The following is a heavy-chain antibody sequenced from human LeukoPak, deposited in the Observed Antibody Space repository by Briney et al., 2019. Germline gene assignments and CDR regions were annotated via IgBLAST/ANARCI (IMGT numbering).Heavy chain of an antibody. CDR3: AKDLIQGYCTSTSCSDAFDI. CDR1: GFTFSSYA. CDR2: ISGSGVST. D-gene: IGHD2-2*01. J-gene: IGHJ3*02. V-gene: IGHV3-23*01. Sequence: PGGSLRLSCAASGFTFSSYAMSWVRQAPGKGLEWVSGISGSGVSTYYADSVKGRFTISRDNSKNTLYLQMNSLRAEDTAVYYCAKDLIQGYCTSTSCSDAFDIWGQGTMVTVSS.